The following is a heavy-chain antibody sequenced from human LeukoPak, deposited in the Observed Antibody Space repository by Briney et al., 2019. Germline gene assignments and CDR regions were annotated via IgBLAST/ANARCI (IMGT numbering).Heavy chain of an antibody. V-gene: IGHV3-23*01. J-gene: IGHJ6*03. CDR3: AKYGDYSEEYYYYYMDV. CDR1: GFTFSTFA. D-gene: IGHD4-17*01. Sequence: GSLRLSCAASGFTFSTFAMIWVRQPPGKGLEWVSAISGSGGSTYYADSVKGRVTISRDNSKNTLYLQMNSLRAEDTAVYYCAKYGDYSEEYYYYYMDVWGKGTTVTISS. CDR2: ISGSGGST.